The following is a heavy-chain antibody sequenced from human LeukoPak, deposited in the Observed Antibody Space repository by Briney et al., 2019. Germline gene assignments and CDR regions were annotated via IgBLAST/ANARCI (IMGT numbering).Heavy chain of an antibody. V-gene: IGHV4-59*01. D-gene: IGHD3-10*01. CDR1: GGSISSYY. CDR3: AREDLWFGELPFDY. CDR2: IYYSGST. Sequence: SETLSLTCTVSGGSISSYYWSWIRQPPGKGLEWIGYIYYSGSTNYNPSLKSRVTISVDTSKNQFSLKLSSVTAADTAVYYCAREDLWFGELPFDYWGQGTLVTVSS. J-gene: IGHJ4*02.